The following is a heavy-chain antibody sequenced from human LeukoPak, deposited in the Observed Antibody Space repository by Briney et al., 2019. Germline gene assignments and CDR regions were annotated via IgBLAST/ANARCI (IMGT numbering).Heavy chain of an antibody. J-gene: IGHJ4*02. V-gene: IGHV3-21*04. CDR3: AKDIPGVRGVPGTFDY. D-gene: IGHD3-10*01. CDR2: INSNGIYT. CDR1: GFTFSTYT. Sequence: GGSLRLSCTASGFTFSTYTMNWVRQAPGKGLEWVSSINSNGIYTYYGDSVRGRFSISRDNAKNSLYLQMNSLRAEDTALYYCAKDIPGVRGVPGTFDYWGQGTLVTVSS.